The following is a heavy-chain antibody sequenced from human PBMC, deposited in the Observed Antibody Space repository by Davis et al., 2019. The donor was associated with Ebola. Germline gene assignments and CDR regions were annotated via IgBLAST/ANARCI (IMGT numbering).Heavy chain of an antibody. CDR2: INHSGST. V-gene: IGHV4-34*01. CDR1: GGSFSGYY. Sequence: SETLSLTCAVYGGSFSGYYWSWIRQPPGKGLEWIGEINHSGSTNYNPSLKSRVTLSVDTSKSQFSLKLSSVTAADTAIYFCARKASRSGVFDFWGQGTLVTVSS. CDR3: ARKASRSGVFDF. D-gene: IGHD6-19*01. J-gene: IGHJ4*02.